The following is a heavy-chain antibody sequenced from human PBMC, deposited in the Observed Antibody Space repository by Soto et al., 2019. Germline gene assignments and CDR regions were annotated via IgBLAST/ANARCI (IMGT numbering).Heavy chain of an antibody. CDR2: ISSSSSTI. Sequence: EVQLVESGGGLVQPGGSLRLSCAASGFTFSTYTMNWVRQAPGKGLEWVSYISSSSSTIYYADSVKGRFTISRDNAKNSLYLQMNSLRDENTVVYYCARGDDSSGWYTYFDYWGQGTLVTVSS. CDR1: GFTFSTYT. D-gene: IGHD6-19*01. CDR3: ARGDDSSGWYTYFDY. J-gene: IGHJ4*02. V-gene: IGHV3-48*02.